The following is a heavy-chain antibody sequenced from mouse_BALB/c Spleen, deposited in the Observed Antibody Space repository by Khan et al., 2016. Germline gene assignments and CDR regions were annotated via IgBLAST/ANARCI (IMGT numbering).Heavy chain of an antibody. CDR3: ASSTQSFYAMDY. CDR1: GYSFTSYY. J-gene: IGHJ4*01. CDR2: IDPFNGGT. D-gene: IGHD1-1*01. Sequence: VQLKESGPELMKPGASVTISCKASGYSFTSYYMHWVKQSHGKSLEWIGYIDPFNGGTSYNQKFMGKATLTVDKSSSTAYMHLSSLTSEDSAVYYCASSTQSFYAMDYWGQGTSVTVSS. V-gene: IGHV1S135*01.